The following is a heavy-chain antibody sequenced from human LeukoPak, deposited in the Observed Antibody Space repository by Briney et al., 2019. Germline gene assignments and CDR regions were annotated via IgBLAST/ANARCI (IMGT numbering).Heavy chain of an antibody. J-gene: IGHJ2*01. CDR3: AIRLSSTSRNWYFDL. CDR1: GGSISSGGYY. D-gene: IGHD2-2*01. Sequence: PSRTLSLTCTVSGGSISSGGYYWSWIRQPPGKGLEWIGYIYHSGSTYYNPSLKSRVTISVDRSKNQFSLKLSSVTAADTAVYYCAIRLSSTSRNWYFDLWGRGTLVTVSS. V-gene: IGHV4-30-2*01. CDR2: IYHSGST.